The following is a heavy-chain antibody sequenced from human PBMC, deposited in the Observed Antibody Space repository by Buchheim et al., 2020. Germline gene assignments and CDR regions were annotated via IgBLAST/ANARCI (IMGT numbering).Heavy chain of an antibody. CDR3: ARDGGDYYGSGSYWDY. CDR1: GFTFSSYA. D-gene: IGHD3-10*01. Sequence: QVQLVESGGGVVQPGRSLRLSCAASGFTFSSYAMHWVRQAPGKGLEWVAVISYDGSNKYYADSVKGRFTISRENSQNTLYLQMNSLRAEDTAVYYCARDGGDYYGSGSYWDYWGQGTL. CDR2: ISYDGSNK. J-gene: IGHJ4*02. V-gene: IGHV3-30*01.